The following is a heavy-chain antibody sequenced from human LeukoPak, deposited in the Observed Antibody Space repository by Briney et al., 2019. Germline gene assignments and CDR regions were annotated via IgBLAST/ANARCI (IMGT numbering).Heavy chain of an antibody. CDR1: RYTFTGYY. CDR3: ARDLCQHRSYGLGIAAAGSDY. CDR2: INPNSGGT. J-gene: IGHJ4*02. D-gene: IGHD6-13*01. V-gene: IGHV1-2*06. Sequence: ASLKDSCKAPRYTFTGYYTHSVRQAPGQGLEWMGRINPNSGGTNYIQKFRGRVIMTRDRSISAADMELSRLSAGGTAVYDLARDLCQHRSYGLGIAAAGSDYWGEGTLVSVSS.